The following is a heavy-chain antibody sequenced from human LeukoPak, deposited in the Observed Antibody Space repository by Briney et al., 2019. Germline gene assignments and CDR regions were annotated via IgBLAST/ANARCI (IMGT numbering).Heavy chain of an antibody. CDR1: GGSISSYY. Sequence: NPSETLSLTCTVSGGSISSYYWSWIRQPPGKGLEWIGYIYYSGSINYDPSLKSRVTISVDTSKNQFSLKLSSVTAADTAVYYCARRDDIWGQGTMVTVSS. J-gene: IGHJ3*02. CDR2: IYYSGSI. CDR3: ARRDDI. V-gene: IGHV4-59*08.